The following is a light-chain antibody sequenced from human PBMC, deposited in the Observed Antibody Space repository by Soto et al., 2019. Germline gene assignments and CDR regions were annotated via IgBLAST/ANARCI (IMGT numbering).Light chain of an antibody. V-gene: IGKV3-20*01. CDR1: PSVSSSY. CDR3: QQYGSSRYT. Sequence: EIGLTHSPGTLSLSPGERATLSCTASPSVSSSYLAWYQQKPGQAPRLLIYGASSRATGIPDRFSGSGYGTDFTLTISRLEPEDFAVDYCQQYGSSRYTFGQGTKLEVK. CDR2: GAS. J-gene: IGKJ2*01.